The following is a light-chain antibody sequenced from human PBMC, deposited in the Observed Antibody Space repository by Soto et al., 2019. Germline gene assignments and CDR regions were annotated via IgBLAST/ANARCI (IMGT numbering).Light chain of an antibody. CDR2: KAS. J-gene: IGKJ1*01. Sequence: DIQMTQSPSTLSASVGDRVIITCRASQSISNWLAWYQQKPGKAPNLLIYKASSLKSGVPSRFSGSGSGTEFTLTISSLQPDDSATYYCQQYKSYSPRTFGQGTKVDIK. V-gene: IGKV1-5*03. CDR1: QSISNW. CDR3: QQYKSYSPRT.